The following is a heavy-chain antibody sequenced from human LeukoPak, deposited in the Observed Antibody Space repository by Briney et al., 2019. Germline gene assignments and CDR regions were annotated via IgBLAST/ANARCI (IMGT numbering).Heavy chain of an antibody. V-gene: IGHV3-30*02. CDR1: GFTLSSYG. J-gene: IGHJ4*02. D-gene: IGHD1-26*01. Sequence: GGSLSLSCAASGFTLSSYGMNWVRQAPGKGLDWVAFLRYDGSTAFYEDSVKGRFTISRDRSKNTLYLQMNSLTPADTAIYYCAKDPYGGTYPSYFDYWGQGTLVTVSS. CDR2: LRYDGSTA. CDR3: AKDPYGGTYPSYFDY.